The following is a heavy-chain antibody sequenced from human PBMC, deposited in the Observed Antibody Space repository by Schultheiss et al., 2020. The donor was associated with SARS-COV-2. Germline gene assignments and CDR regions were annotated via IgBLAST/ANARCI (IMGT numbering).Heavy chain of an antibody. Sequence: SETLSLTCTVSGGSISSYYWSWIRQPPGKGLEWIGYIYYSGSTYYNPSLKSRVTISVDTSKNQFSLKLSSVTAADTAVYYCARGHLPSYYYDSSGYYYNLDYWGQGTLVTVSS. CDR2: IYYSGST. CDR1: GGSISSYY. J-gene: IGHJ4*02. CDR3: ARGHLPSYYYDSSGYYYNLDY. V-gene: IGHV4-59*06. D-gene: IGHD3-22*01.